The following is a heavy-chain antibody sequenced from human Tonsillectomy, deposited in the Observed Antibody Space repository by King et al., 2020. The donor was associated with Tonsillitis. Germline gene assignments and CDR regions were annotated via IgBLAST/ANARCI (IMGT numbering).Heavy chain of an antibody. D-gene: IGHD6-19*01. CDR1: GGSISSSSCF. J-gene: IGHJ4*02. CDR2: IFHSVST. Sequence: QLQESGPGLVKPSETLSLTCTVSGGSISSSSCFWGWIRQPPGKGLEWIGSIFHSVSTYYNPSLKSRVTISVDTSKKQFSLKLSSVTAADTAVYYCARRMAVAGAPFDYWGQGTLVTVSS. V-gene: IGHV4-39*01. CDR3: ARRMAVAGAPFDY.